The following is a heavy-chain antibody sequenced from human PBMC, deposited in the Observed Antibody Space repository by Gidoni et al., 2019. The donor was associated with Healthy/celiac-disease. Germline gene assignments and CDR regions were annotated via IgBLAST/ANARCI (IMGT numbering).Heavy chain of an antibody. CDR3: AKGRRDIVVVVAATVDY. Sequence: EVQLLESGGGLVQPGGSLRLSCAASGFTFSSYAMSWVSQAPGKGLEWVSAISGSGGSTYYADSVKGRFTISRDNSKNTLYLQMNSLRAEDTAVYYCAKGRRDIVVVVAATVDYWGQGTLVTVSS. CDR2: ISGSGGST. V-gene: IGHV3-23*01. J-gene: IGHJ4*02. D-gene: IGHD2-15*01. CDR1: GFTFSSYA.